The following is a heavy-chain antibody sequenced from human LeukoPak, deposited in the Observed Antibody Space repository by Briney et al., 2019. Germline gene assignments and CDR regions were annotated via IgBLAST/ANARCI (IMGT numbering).Heavy chain of an antibody. CDR1: GFTFSSYG. Sequence: PGGSLRLSCAASGFTFSSYGMHWVRQAPGKGLEWVAFIRYDGSNKYYADSVKGRFTISRDNSKNTLYLQMNSLRAEDTAVYYCARDGRYFDWSFDYWGQGTLVTVSS. D-gene: IGHD3-9*01. V-gene: IGHV3-30*02. J-gene: IGHJ4*02. CDR2: IRYDGSNK. CDR3: ARDGRYFDWSFDY.